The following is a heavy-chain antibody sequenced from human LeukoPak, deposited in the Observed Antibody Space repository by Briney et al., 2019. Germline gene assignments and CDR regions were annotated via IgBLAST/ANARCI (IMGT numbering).Heavy chain of an antibody. CDR1: GGTFSSYA. D-gene: IGHD1-26*01. V-gene: IGHV1-69*06. Sequence: ASVKVSCKASGGTFSSYAISWVRQAPGQGLEWMGGIIPIFGTANYAQKFQGRVTITADKSTSTAYMELSSLRSEDTAVYYCARDNSVGDNAWWFDPWGQGTLVTVSS. J-gene: IGHJ5*02. CDR3: ARDNSVGDNAWWFDP. CDR2: IIPIFGTA.